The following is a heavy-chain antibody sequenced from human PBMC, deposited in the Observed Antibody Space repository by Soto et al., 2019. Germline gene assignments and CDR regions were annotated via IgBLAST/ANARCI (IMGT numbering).Heavy chain of an antibody. CDR3: AKDRSSSWAIDH. CDR2: VSYDGSKK. Sequence: GGSLRLSCAASGFTFSSYGMHWVRQAPGKGLEWVAVVSYDGSKKYHADSVKGRFTISRDNSKNTLYLQMNSLRAEDTAVYYCAKDRSSSWAIDHWGQGTLVTVSS. CDR1: GFTFSSYG. D-gene: IGHD6-13*01. J-gene: IGHJ4*02. V-gene: IGHV3-30*18.